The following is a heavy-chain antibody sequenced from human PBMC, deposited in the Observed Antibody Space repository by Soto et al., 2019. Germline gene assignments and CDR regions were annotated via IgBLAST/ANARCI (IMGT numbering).Heavy chain of an antibody. CDR1: GYTFGGYY. CDR3: ARSLTEGYCTITGCYTRPLYGMDV. Sequence: ASVKVSCKASGYTFGGYYIHWLRQAPGQGLEWMGWINPNSGGTNYAQKFQGRVTVTRDTPTSTAYMELSRLTSDDTAVYYCARSLTEGYCTITGCYTRPLYGMDVWGQGTTVTVSS. V-gene: IGHV1-2*02. CDR2: INPNSGGT. J-gene: IGHJ6*02. D-gene: IGHD2-2*02.